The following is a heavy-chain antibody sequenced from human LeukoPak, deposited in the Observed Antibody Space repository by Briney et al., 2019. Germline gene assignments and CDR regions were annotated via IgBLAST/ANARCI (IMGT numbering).Heavy chain of an antibody. CDR1: GGSFSGYY. CDR3: ARGSSSWPRWDY. J-gene: IGHJ4*02. CDR2: INHSGST. D-gene: IGHD4-23*01. Sequence: PSETLSLTCAVYGGSFSGYYWSWIRQPPGKGLEWIGEINHSGSTNYNPSLKSRVTISVDTSENQFSLKLTSVTSADTAVYYCARGSSSWPRWDYWGQGTLVTVSS. V-gene: IGHV4-34*01.